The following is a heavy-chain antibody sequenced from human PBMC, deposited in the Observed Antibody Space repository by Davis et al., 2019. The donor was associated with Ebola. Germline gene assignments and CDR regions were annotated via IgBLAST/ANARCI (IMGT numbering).Heavy chain of an antibody. CDR2: IYYSGST. Sequence: SQTLSPTCPLSAGFISSYYWAWIRQLPGKGLEWIGSIYYSGSTYHNPSLRSGVTISVDTSKNQFSLKLSSVAAADTAVYYCARHADGEVAIIGFGYNWLDPWGQGTLVTVSS. CDR1: AGFISSYY. J-gene: IGHJ5*02. V-gene: IGHV4-39*01. CDR3: ARHADGEVAIIGFGYNWLDP. D-gene: IGHD5-24*01.